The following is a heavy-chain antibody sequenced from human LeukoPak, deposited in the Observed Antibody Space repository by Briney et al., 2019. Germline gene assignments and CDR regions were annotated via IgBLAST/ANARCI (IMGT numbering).Heavy chain of an antibody. Sequence: GESLKISCKGPGYSFTSYWIGWVRQMPGKGLEWMGIIYPGDSDTRYSPSFQGQVTISADKSISTAYLQWSSLKASDTAMYYCARHKGLGYSGSYYEDWGQGTLVTVSS. CDR2: IYPGDSDT. J-gene: IGHJ4*02. CDR1: GYSFTSYW. V-gene: IGHV5-51*01. D-gene: IGHD1-26*01. CDR3: ARHKGLGYSGSYYED.